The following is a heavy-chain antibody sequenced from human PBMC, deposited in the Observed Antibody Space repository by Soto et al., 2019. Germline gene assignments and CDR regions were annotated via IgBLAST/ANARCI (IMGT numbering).Heavy chain of an antibody. Sequence: GGSLRLSCAASGFTVSSNYMSWVRQAPGKGLEWVSVIYSGGSTYYADSVKGRFTISRDNSKNTRYLQMNSLRAEDTAVYYCARAPGTYYYYYMDVWGKGTTVTVSS. CDR2: IYSGGST. CDR1: GFTVSSNY. D-gene: IGHD1-1*01. CDR3: ARAPGTYYYYYMDV. J-gene: IGHJ6*03. V-gene: IGHV3-66*01.